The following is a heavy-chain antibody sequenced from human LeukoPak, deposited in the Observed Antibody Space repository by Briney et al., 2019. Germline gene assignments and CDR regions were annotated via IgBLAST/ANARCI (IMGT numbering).Heavy chain of an antibody. D-gene: IGHD3-3*01. Sequence: ASVKVSCKASGYTFTSYYMHWVRQAPGQGLEWMGIINPSGGSTSYAQKFQGRVTMTRDTSTSTAYMELRSLRSDDTAVYYCARVPRFLEEDDYYMDVWGKGTTVTVSS. CDR3: ARVPRFLEEDDYYMDV. CDR2: INPSGGST. J-gene: IGHJ6*03. CDR1: GYTFTSYY. V-gene: IGHV1-46*01.